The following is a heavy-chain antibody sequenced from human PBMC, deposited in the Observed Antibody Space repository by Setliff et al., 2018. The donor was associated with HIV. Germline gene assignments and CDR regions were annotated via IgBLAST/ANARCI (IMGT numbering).Heavy chain of an antibody. CDR3: ARALYTNLAHFDY. D-gene: IGHD2-2*02. V-gene: IGHV1-46*01. CDR2: VNPSGGDT. J-gene: IGHJ4*02. CDR1: GYAFTSFY. Sequence: ASVKVSCKASGYAFTSFYLHWVRQAPGQGLEWMAIVNPSGGDTSYAEKFRGRVTMTSDTSTSTVYMDLSGLGSEDTAVYYCARALYTNLAHFDYWGQGTLVTVSS.